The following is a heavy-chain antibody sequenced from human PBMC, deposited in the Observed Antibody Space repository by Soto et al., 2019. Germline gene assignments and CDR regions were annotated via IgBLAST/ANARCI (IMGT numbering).Heavy chain of an antibody. CDR1: GFTFSSFS. D-gene: IGHD2-15*01. CDR2: MSSDGGRI. Sequence: GGSLRLSCSASGFTFSSFSMHWVRQSPGKGLEYVSHMSSDGGRIYYADSVKGRFTISRDNSKNMLYLQMSSLRPDDSAVYYCVKSRGGANYDSFDWGQGTQVTVSS. CDR3: VKSRGGANYDSFD. V-gene: IGHV3-64D*06. J-gene: IGHJ4*02.